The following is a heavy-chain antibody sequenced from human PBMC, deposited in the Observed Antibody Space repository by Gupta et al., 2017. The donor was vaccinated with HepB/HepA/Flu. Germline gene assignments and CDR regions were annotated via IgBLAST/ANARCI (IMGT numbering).Heavy chain of an antibody. Sequence: EVHLVESGENLVQPGGSLRLSCEVSGFDFNTFAMTWVRQAPAKGLEWLSYISSSSQTTYYADSVKGRFSISRDNGKNSLYLEMNSLREDDTAIYYCARVPLAQYDFWSGYSDYWGQGILVTVSS. CDR2: ISSSSQTT. V-gene: IGHV3-48*02. CDR3: ARVPLAQYDFWSGYSDY. CDR1: GFDFNTFA. D-gene: IGHD3/OR15-3a*01. J-gene: IGHJ4*02.